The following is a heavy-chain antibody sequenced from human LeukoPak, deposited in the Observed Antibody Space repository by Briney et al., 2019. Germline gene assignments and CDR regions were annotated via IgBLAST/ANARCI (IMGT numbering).Heavy chain of an antibody. D-gene: IGHD3-10*01. CDR2: INSDGSST. V-gene: IGHV3-74*01. CDR1: GFTFSSYW. J-gene: IGHJ4*02. CDR3: ARPFITMVRGVIGY. Sequence: GGSLRLSCAVSGFTFSSYWMHWVRQDPGKGLVWVSRINSDGSSTSYADSVKGRFTISRDNAKNTLYLQMNSLRAEDTAVYYCARPFITMVRGVIGYWGQGSRVTVSS.